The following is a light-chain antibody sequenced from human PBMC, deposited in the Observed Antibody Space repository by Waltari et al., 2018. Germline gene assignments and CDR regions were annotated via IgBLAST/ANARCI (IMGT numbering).Light chain of an antibody. CDR1: QSISSY. J-gene: IGKJ2*02. V-gene: IGKV1-39*01. Sequence: DIQMTQSPSSLYASVGERVTITCRASQSISSYLNWYQQKPGKAPKLLIYAASSLQSGVPSRFSGSGSGTYFTLTISSLQPEDFATYYCQQSYSTLGRTFGQGTKLEIK. CDR3: QQSYSTLGRT. CDR2: AAS.